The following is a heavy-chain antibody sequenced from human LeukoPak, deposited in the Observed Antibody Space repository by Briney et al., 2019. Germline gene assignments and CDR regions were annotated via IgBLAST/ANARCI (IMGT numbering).Heavy chain of an antibody. Sequence: GGSLRLSXAASEFTFSSYRMDWVRQAPGKGLEWVASIRSGRIEIYYGDTVKGRFTISRDNAKNSLYLQMSSLRGEDTAVYYCARGGYSHYDYWGPGTLVTVSS. J-gene: IGHJ4*02. D-gene: IGHD6-13*01. CDR1: EFTFSSYR. CDR2: IRSGRIEI. V-gene: IGHV3-21*01. CDR3: ARGGYSHYDY.